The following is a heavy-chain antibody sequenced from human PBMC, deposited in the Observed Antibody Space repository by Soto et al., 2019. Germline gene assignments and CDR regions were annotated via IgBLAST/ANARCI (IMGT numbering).Heavy chain of an antibody. D-gene: IGHD1-1*01. J-gene: IGHJ6*02. V-gene: IGHV1-69*05. CDR3: AMHAGTYYYHDMDV. CDR1: GGSFSTYA. Sequence: QVQLVQSGAEVKKPGSSVKVSCKASGGSFSTYAISWVRHAPGQGLEWMGGVIPILGTTNNAQKFQGRVTINSDESTGTAYTELASLRSQDTAMYYCAMHAGTYYYHDMDVCGQGTTVTVSS. CDR2: VIPILGTT.